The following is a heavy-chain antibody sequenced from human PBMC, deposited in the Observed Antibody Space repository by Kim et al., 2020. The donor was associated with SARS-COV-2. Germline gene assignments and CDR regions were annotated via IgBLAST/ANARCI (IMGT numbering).Heavy chain of an antibody. CDR2: INHSGST. Sequence: SETLSLTCAVYGGSFSGYYWSWIRQPPGKGLEWIGEINHSGSTNYNPALKSRVTISVNTSKNQFSLKLSSVTAADTAVYDCARGGGYSGSYSYWGQGTLVTVSS. D-gene: IGHD1-26*01. V-gene: IGHV4-34*01. J-gene: IGHJ4*02. CDR1: GGSFSGYY. CDR3: ARGGGYSGSYSY.